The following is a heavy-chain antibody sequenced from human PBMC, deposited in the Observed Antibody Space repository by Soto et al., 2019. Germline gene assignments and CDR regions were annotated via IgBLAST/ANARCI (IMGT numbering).Heavy chain of an antibody. CDR1: GYTFTSYA. D-gene: IGHD5-12*01. J-gene: IGHJ4*02. CDR3: ARVPLSGYDSYYFDY. V-gene: IGHV1-3*01. CDR2: INAGNGNT. Sequence: ASVKVSCKASGYTFTSYAMHWVRQAPGQRLEWMGWINAGNGNTKYSQKFQGRVTITRDTSASTAYMELSSLRPEDTAVYYCARVPLSGYDSYYFDYWGQGTLVTVSS.